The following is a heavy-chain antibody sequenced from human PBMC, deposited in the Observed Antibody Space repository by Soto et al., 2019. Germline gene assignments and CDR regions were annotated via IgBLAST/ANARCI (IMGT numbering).Heavy chain of an antibody. CDR3: ARDFIAAAGYDPAYYYYMDV. Sequence: GGSLRLSCAASGFTFSSYSMNWVRQAPGKGLECVSSISSSSSYIYYADSVKGRFTISRDNAKNSLYLQMNSLRAEDTAVYYCARDFIAAAGYDPAYYYYMDVWGKGTTVTVSS. D-gene: IGHD6-13*01. CDR2: ISSSSSYI. J-gene: IGHJ6*03. CDR1: GFTFSSYS. V-gene: IGHV3-21*01.